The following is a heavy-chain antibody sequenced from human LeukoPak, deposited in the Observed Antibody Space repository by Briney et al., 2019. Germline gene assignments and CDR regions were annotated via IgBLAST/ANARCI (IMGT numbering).Heavy chain of an antibody. V-gene: IGHV3-48*04. D-gene: IGHD2-2*01. CDR1: GFSFSSYS. J-gene: IGHJ6*03. Sequence: GGSLRLSCAASGFSFSSYSMNWVRQAPGKGLEWVSYIRSSSSTIYYADSVKGRFTISRDNAKNSLYLQMNSLRAEDTAVYYCAREAGYCSSTSRYYGGYYYYYMDVWGKGTTVTVSS. CDR2: IRSSSSTI. CDR3: AREAGYCSSTSRYYGGYYYYYMDV.